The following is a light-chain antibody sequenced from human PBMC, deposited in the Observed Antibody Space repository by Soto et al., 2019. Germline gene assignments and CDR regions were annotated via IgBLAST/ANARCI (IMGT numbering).Light chain of an antibody. J-gene: IGKJ3*01. V-gene: IGKV1D-12*01. CDR2: AAS. CDR3: QEANSFPRT. CDR1: QDISVW. Sequence: DIQMTQSPSSVSASVGDRVTITCRASQDISVWLAWYQQKPGKAPKLLIYAASNLQTGAPSRFSGSGSGTDFTLSIHSLQAEDFSTYYCQEANSFPRTFGPGTKVDIK.